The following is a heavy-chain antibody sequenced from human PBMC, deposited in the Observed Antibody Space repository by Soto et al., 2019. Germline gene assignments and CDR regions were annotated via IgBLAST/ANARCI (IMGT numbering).Heavy chain of an antibody. D-gene: IGHD1-26*01. CDR3: ARDPDQGGLRYFDY. Sequence: GGSLRLSCAASGFTFSSYAMHWVRQAPGKGLEWVAVISYDGSNKYYADSVKGRFTISRDNSKNTLYLQMNSLRAEDTAVYYCARDPDQGGLRYFDYWGQGTLVTVSS. CDR2: ISYDGSNK. CDR1: GFTFSSYA. J-gene: IGHJ4*02. V-gene: IGHV3-30-3*01.